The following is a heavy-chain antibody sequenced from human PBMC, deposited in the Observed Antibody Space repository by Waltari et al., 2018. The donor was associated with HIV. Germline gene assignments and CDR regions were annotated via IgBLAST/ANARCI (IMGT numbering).Heavy chain of an antibody. CDR1: GDSINSGGYY. V-gene: IGHV4-31*03. CDR3: ARVVYYYFDL. J-gene: IGHJ2*01. D-gene: IGHD1-26*01. CDR2: VYYRGST. Sequence: QVQLQESGPGLVKPSQTLSLTCTVSGDSINSGGYYWAWIRQHPEKGREWIGFVYYRGSTFFNPSFKSRATISGDTSKNQFSLKLTSMTAADTAVYFCARVVYYYFDLWGRGTLVTVSS.